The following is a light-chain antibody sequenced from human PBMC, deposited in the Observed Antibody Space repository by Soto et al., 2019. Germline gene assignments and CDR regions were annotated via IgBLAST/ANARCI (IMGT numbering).Light chain of an antibody. CDR1: SSNIGAGYN. V-gene: IGLV1-40*01. Sequence: QSVLTQPPSVSGAPGQRVTISCTGSSSNIGAGYNVHWYQQLPGTAPKLLIYGDIDRPSGVPDRFSGSKSGTSASLAITGLQAEDEADYYCQSYDSSLRGELFGGGPKLTVL. CDR3: QSYDSSLRGEL. J-gene: IGLJ2*01. CDR2: GDI.